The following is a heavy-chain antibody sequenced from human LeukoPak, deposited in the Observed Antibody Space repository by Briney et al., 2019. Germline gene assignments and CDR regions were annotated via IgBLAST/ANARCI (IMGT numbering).Heavy chain of an antibody. CDR3: AKEGVVRPTYYFDY. V-gene: IGHV3-23*01. Sequence: GALRLSCAASGFTFNSYAMSWVRQAPGKGLEWVSGISGSGDTPYYADSVKGRFIISRDNSKSTLYLQMNSLRAEDTAVYYCAKEGVVRPTYYFDYWGQGTLVTVSS. J-gene: IGHJ4*02. D-gene: IGHD3-3*01. CDR1: GFTFNSYA. CDR2: ISGSGDTP.